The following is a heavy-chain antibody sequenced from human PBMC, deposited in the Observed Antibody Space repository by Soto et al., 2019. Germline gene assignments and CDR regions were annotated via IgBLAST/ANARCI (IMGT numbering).Heavy chain of an antibody. J-gene: IGHJ5*02. CDR1: GYTFTSHG. CDR3: ARISGYDGDNWFDP. CDR2: ISAYNGNT. D-gene: IGHD5-12*01. V-gene: IGHV1-18*01. Sequence: QVQLVQSGAEVKKPGASVKVSRKSSGYTFTSHGITWVRQAPGQGLEWMGWISAYNGNTNYAQKLQGRVTMTTDTSTSTAYMELRSLRSDDTAVYYCARISGYDGDNWFDPWGQGPLVTVSS.